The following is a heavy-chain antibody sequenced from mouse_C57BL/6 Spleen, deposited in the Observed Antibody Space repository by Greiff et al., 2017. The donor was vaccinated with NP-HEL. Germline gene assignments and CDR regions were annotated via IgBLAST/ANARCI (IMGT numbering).Heavy chain of an antibody. Sequence: QVQLKQPGAELVRPGSSVKLSCKASGYTFTSYWMHWVKQRPIQGLEWIGNIDPSDSETHYNQKFKDKATLTVDKSSSTAYMQLSSLTSEDSAVYYCARDREYAMDYWGQGTSVTVSS. V-gene: IGHV1-52*01. CDR3: ARDREYAMDY. J-gene: IGHJ4*01. CDR1: GYTFTSYW. CDR2: IDPSDSET.